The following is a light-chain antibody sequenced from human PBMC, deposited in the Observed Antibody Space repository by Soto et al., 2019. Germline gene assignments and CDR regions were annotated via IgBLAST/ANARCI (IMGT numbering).Light chain of an antibody. Sequence: EIVLTQSPDTLSFSPGERATLSCRASQSIGSYLAWYQQKPGQAPRLLIYDASTRATGIPARFSGSGSGTDFTLTISGLEPEDFAVYYCQQYGSSSLTFGPGTKVDIK. CDR1: QSIGSY. V-gene: IGKV3-20*01. J-gene: IGKJ3*01. CDR3: QQYGSSSLT. CDR2: DAS.